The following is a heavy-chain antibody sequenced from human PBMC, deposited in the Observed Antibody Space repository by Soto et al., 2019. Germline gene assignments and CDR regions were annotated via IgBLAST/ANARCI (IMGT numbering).Heavy chain of an antibody. CDR3: ARQEGDYYDSSGYRGAFDI. V-gene: IGHV5-51*01. CDR1: GYSFTSYW. CDR2: IYPGDSDT. D-gene: IGHD3-22*01. J-gene: IGHJ3*02. Sequence: GESLKISCKGSGYSFTSYWIGWVRQMPGKGLEWMGIIYPGDSDTRYSPSFQGQVTISADKSISTAYLQRSSLKASDTAMYYCARQEGDYYDSSGYRGAFDIWGQGTMVTVSS.